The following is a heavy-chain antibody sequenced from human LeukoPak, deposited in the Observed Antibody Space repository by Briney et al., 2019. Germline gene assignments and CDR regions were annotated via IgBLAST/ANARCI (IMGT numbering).Heavy chain of an antibody. V-gene: IGHV3-23*01. CDR1: GFTFSSYA. D-gene: IGHD3-3*01. J-gene: IGHJ6*02. CDR2: ISGSGGST. CDR3: ARDYDFWSGPGMDV. Sequence: GGSLRLSCAASGFTFSSYAMSWVRQAPGKGLEWVSGISGSGGSTYYADSVKGRFTISRDNSKNTLYLQMNSLRAEDTAVYYCARDYDFWSGPGMDVWGQGTTVTVSS.